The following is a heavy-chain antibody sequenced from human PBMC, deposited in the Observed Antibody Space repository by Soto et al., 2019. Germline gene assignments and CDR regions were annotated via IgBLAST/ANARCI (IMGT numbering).Heavy chain of an antibody. J-gene: IGHJ2*01. D-gene: IGHD4-17*01. V-gene: IGHV3-23*01. CDR3: AKDTDATVTPHFDL. Sequence: GALRLSCAASGFTFSSYAMSWVRQAPGKRLEWVSAISGSGGSTHYADSVKGRFTISRDNSKNTLYLQMNSLRAEDTAVYYCAKDTDATVTPHFDLWGRGTLVTVSS. CDR2: ISGSGGST. CDR1: GFTFSSYA.